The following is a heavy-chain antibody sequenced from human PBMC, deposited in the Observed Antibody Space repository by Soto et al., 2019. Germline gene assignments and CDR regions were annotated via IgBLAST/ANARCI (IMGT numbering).Heavy chain of an antibody. J-gene: IGHJ5*02. V-gene: IGHV1-18*01. CDR1: GYTFTSYG. Sequence: ASVKVSCKASGYTFTSYGISWVRQAPGQGLEWMGWISAYNGNTNYAQKLQGRVTMTIDTSTSTAYMELRSLRSDDTAVYYCARVKTSGYHNWFDPWGQGTLVTVSS. CDR2: ISAYNGNT. CDR3: ARVKTSGYHNWFDP. D-gene: IGHD3-22*01.